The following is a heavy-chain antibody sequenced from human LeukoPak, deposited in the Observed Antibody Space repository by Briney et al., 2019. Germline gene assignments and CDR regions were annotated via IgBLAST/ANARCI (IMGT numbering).Heavy chain of an antibody. CDR3: AKATLRIAVGDPDY. CDR2: ISGSGGST. V-gene: IGHV3-23*01. CDR1: GFTFSSYA. D-gene: IGHD6-19*01. J-gene: IGHJ4*02. Sequence: GGSLRLSCAASGFTFSSYAMSWVRQAPGKGLEWVSAISGSGGSTYYADSVKGRFTISRDNSKNTLYLRMNSLRAEDTAVYYCAKATLRIAVGDPDYWGQGTLVTVSS.